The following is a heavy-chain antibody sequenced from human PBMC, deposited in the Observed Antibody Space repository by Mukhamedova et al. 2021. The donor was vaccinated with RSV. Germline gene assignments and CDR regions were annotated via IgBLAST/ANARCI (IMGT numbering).Heavy chain of an antibody. V-gene: IGHV1-69*01. CDR3: ATVGYYYDSSGYLDY. J-gene: IGHJ4*02. D-gene: IGHD3-22*01. Sequence: FQGRVTITADESTSTAYMELSSLRSEDTAVYYCATVGYYYDSSGYLDYWGQGTLVTVSS.